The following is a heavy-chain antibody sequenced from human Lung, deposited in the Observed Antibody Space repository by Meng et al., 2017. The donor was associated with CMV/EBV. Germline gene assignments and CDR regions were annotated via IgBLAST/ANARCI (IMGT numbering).Heavy chain of an antibody. V-gene: IGHV3-7*01. CDR1: GFTFSTYW. CDR2: INQGGSEK. Sequence: GESXKISCAASGFTFSTYWMSWVRQAPGRGLEWVANINQGGSEKYYVASVMGRFTVSRDNAKNSLYLQMNSLRAEDTAIYYCATSSSGFFDNWGQGALVTAPQ. J-gene: IGHJ4*02. CDR3: ATSSSGFFDN. D-gene: IGHD3-22*01.